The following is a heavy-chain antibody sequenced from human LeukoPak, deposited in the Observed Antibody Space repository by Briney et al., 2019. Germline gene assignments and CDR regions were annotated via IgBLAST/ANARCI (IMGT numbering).Heavy chain of an antibody. D-gene: IGHD4-17*01. CDR2: IWYDGSKR. Sequence: GRSLRLSCAASGFTFRSYGLHWVRQPPGKGLEWVAVIWYDGSKRFYAESVKGRFTISRDSSQNTLYLQMTKLRVEDTAVYYCARVYGDYFDYWGQGALVTVSS. J-gene: IGHJ4*02. CDR3: ARVYGDYFDY. V-gene: IGHV3-33*01. CDR1: GFTFRSYG.